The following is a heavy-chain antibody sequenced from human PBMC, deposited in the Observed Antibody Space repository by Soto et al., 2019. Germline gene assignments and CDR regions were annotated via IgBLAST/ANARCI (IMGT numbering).Heavy chain of an antibody. D-gene: IGHD3-10*01. CDR1: GYSFTSYW. CDR2: IDPSDSYT. V-gene: IGHV5-10-1*01. Sequence: PGESLKISCKGSGYSFTSYWISWVRQMPWKGLEWMGRIDPSDSYTNYSPSFQGHVTISADKSISTAYLQWSSLKASDTAMYYCAGGGVRGVITRTRDYYGMDVWGQGTTVTVSS. J-gene: IGHJ6*02. CDR3: AGGGVRGVITRTRDYYGMDV.